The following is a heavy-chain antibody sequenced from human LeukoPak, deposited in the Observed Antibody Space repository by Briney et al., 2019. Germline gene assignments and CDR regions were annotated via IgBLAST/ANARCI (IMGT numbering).Heavy chain of an antibody. CDR3: ARGGIEVPAFDI. V-gene: IGHV1-2*02. Sequence: ASVTVSCKASGYTFTGNFIHWVRQAPGQGLEWVGLINPKSGATTYAQRFQGRLTLTRDTSISTAFMELDTLGSDDTAVYYCARGGIEVPAFDIWGRGTMVTVSS. CDR1: GYTFTGNF. J-gene: IGHJ3*02. CDR2: INPKSGAT. D-gene: IGHD1-26*01.